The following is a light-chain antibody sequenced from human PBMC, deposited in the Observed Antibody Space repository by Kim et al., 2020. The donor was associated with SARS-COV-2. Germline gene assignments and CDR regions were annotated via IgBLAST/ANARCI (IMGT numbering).Light chain of an antibody. CDR2: EGS. Sequence: QWSTISSTVNRGVVGGYNIVSSDKKSPDTAPKIMIYEGSERASRISIRFSGSKSGETGSLTISGRQAEEAADYYCCSYVRSSALYVFGIGTQVTVL. CDR3: CSYVRSSALYV. CDR1: RGVVGGYNI. V-gene: IGLV2-23*01. J-gene: IGLJ7*01.